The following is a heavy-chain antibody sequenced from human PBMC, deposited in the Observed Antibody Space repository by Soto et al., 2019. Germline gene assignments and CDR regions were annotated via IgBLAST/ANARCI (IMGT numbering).Heavy chain of an antibody. J-gene: IGHJ4*02. CDR3: VRDDGVSPYDY. Sequence: EVQVVEAGGALVQPGGSLRLSCAASGFRVSTKYMSWVRQAPGKGLEWVSVIFGGGGTIYADSVKGRFIISREDSKNMLFLQMNSLRVEDTAVYYCVRDDGVSPYDYWGQGTLVTVSS. V-gene: IGHV3-66*01. D-gene: IGHD3-16*01. CDR1: GFRVSTKY. CDR2: IFGGGGT.